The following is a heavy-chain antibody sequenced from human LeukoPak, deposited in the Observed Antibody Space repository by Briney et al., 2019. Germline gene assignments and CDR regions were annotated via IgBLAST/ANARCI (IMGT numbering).Heavy chain of an antibody. J-gene: IGHJ4*02. CDR2: INWNGGST. CDR3: ARGGHSSGYYYQLDY. D-gene: IGHD3-22*01. CDR1: GFTFDDYG. V-gene: IGHV3-20*04. Sequence: PGGSLRLSCAASGFTFDDYGMGWVRQAPGKGLEWVSGINWNGGSTGYADSVKGRFTISRDNAKNSLYLQMNSLRAEDTALYYCARGGHSSGYYYQLDYWGQGTLVTVSS.